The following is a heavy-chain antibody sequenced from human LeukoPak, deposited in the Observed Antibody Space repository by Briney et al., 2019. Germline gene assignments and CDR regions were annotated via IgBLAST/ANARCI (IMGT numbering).Heavy chain of an antibody. Sequence: ASVKVSCKASGYTFTYRYLHWVRQAPGQALEWMGWITPFNGNTNYAQKFQDRVTITRDRSMSTAYMELSRLRSDDTAVYYCARDLTPVLATDYDILTGYYVDAFDIWGQGTMVTVSS. CDR2: ITPFNGNT. CDR3: ARDLTPVLATDYDILTGYYVDAFDI. J-gene: IGHJ3*02. V-gene: IGHV1-45*02. CDR1: GYTFTYRY. D-gene: IGHD3-9*01.